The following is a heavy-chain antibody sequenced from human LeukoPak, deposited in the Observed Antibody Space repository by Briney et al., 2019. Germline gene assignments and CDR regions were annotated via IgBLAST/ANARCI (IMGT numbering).Heavy chain of an antibody. CDR1: GFTLSTYE. V-gene: IGHV3-48*03. CDR3: ARDVSSSTRAFDI. Sequence: PGGSLRLSCAASGFTLSTYEMTWVRQAPGKGLEWVSFISSSDSATFYADSVRGRFTIFRDTAKNSLYLQMNNVRGEDTAVYYCARDVSSSTRAFDIWGQGTMVAVS. D-gene: IGHD2-15*01. CDR2: ISSSDSAT. J-gene: IGHJ3*02.